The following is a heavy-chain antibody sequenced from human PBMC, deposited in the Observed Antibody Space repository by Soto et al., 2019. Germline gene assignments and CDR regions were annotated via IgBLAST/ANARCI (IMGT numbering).Heavy chain of an antibody. CDR3: ARNRFGVKLYNWFDP. Sequence: SETLSLTCTVSGGSISSSSYYWSWIRQHPGKGLEWIGYIYYSGSTYYNPSLKSRVTISVDTSKNQFSLKLSSVTAADTAVYYCARNRFGVKLYNWFDPWGQGTLVTVSS. D-gene: IGHD3-3*01. CDR2: IYYSGST. V-gene: IGHV4-31*03. J-gene: IGHJ5*02. CDR1: GGSISSSSYY.